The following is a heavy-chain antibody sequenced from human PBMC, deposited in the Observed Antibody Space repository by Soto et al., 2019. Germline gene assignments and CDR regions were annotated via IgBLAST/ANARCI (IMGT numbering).Heavy chain of an antibody. D-gene: IGHD2-21*01. Sequence: PXGSLLLTCAASGFTFSSYGIHWVRQAPGKGLEWVAIISYDGSNKYYADSVRGRFTVSRDNSKNTLYLQMNSLRAEDTAVYYCEKGSEVAIPKYYFDYWGQGTLVTVYS. J-gene: IGHJ4*02. CDR1: GFTFSSYG. CDR3: EKGSEVAIPKYYFDY. CDR2: ISYDGSNK. V-gene: IGHV3-30*18.